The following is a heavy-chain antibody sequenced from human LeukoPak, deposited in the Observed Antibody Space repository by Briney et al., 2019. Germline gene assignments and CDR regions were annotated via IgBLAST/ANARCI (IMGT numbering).Heavy chain of an antibody. CDR3: ARAFVDTAMVTWFDY. D-gene: IGHD5-18*01. CDR2: IYPGGSNT. V-gene: IGHV5-51*01. Sequence: GESLKISCKGSGYRFTSYWIGWVRQMPGKGLEWMGIIYPGGSNTRYSPSCQGQVTISADKSISTAYLQWSSLKASDTAMYYCARAFVDTAMVTWFDYWGQGTLVTVSS. J-gene: IGHJ4*02. CDR1: GYRFTSYW.